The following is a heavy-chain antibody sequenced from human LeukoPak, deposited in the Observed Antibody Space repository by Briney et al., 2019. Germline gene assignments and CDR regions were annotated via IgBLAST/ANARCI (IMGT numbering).Heavy chain of an antibody. Sequence: PGGSLRLSCAASGFTFRSYAMSWVRQAPGKGLEWVSAITGSSDTEYYAHSVSGRFTISRDNSENTLFLQMNSLRAEDTAVYYCAKDLGTHGWIIDSWGQGTLVTVSS. CDR2: ITGSSDTE. CDR3: AKDLGTHGWIIDS. V-gene: IGHV3-23*01. J-gene: IGHJ4*02. D-gene: IGHD2-2*03. CDR1: GFTFRSYA.